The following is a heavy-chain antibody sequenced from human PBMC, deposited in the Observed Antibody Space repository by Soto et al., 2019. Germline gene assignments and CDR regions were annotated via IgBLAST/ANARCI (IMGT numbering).Heavy chain of an antibody. Sequence: ASLQVSCEASGCTFSSYAIIWVRQAPGQGLELMGGIIPIFGTANCAQKFQGRVTITADESTSTAYMELSSLRSEDTAVYYCARKSGSSSLNWFDPWGQGTLVTVSS. CDR3: ARKSGSSSLNWFDP. D-gene: IGHD1-26*01. CDR1: GCTFSSYA. V-gene: IGHV1-69*13. J-gene: IGHJ5*02. CDR2: IIPIFGTA.